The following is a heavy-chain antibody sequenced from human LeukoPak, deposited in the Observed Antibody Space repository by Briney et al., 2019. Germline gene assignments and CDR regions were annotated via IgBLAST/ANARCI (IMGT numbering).Heavy chain of an antibody. D-gene: IGHD3-22*01. CDR1: GFTFSSYG. CDR2: ISYDGSNK. V-gene: IGHV3-30*18. J-gene: IGHJ4*02. Sequence: GGSLRLSCAASGFTFSSYGMHWVRQAPGKGLEWEAVISYDGSNKYYADSVKGRFTISRDNSKNTLYLQMNSLRAEDTAVYYCAKDLPGGLYYYDSSGYFDYWGQGTLVTVSS. CDR3: AKDLPGGLYYYDSSGYFDY.